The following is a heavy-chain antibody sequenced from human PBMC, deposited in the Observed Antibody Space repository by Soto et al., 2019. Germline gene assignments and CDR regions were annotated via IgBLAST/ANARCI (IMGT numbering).Heavy chain of an antibody. J-gene: IGHJ3*02. CDR2: ISSSSSTI. CDR1: GFTFSSYS. CDR3: ASRLGYCSSTSCYATMYDAFDI. Sequence: GGSLRLSCAASGFTFSSYSMNWVRQAPGKGLEWVSYISSSSSTIYYADSVKGRFTISRDNAKNSLYLQMNSLGAEDTAVYYCASRLGYCSSTSCYATMYDAFDIWGQGTMVTVSS. D-gene: IGHD2-2*01. V-gene: IGHV3-48*01.